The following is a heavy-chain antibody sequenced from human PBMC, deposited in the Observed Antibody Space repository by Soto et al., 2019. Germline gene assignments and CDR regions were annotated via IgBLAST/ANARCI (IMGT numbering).Heavy chain of an antibody. CDR3: ESESVPAAPPYYYYMDV. J-gene: IGHJ6*03. D-gene: IGHD2-2*01. V-gene: IGHV1-3*01. Sequence: XSVKVSCKASGYTFTSYAMHWVRQAPGQSLEWMGWINAGNGNTKYSQKFQGRVTITRDTSASTAYMELSSLRSEDTAVYYCESESVPAAPPYYYYMDVWGKGTTVTVSS. CDR2: INAGNGNT. CDR1: GYTFTSYA.